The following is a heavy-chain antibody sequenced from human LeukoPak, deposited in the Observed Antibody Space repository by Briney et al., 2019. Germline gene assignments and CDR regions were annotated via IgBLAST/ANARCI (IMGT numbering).Heavy chain of an antibody. CDR2: IYTSGST. D-gene: IGHD3-10*01. J-gene: IGHJ6*03. Sequence: PSQTLSLTCTVSGGSISSGSYYWSWIRQPAGKGLEWIGRIYTSGSTNYNPSLKSRVTISVDTSKNQFSLKLSSVTAADTAVYYCARTTMVRGTYYMDVWGKGTTVTVSS. CDR1: GGSISSGSYY. V-gene: IGHV4-61*02. CDR3: ARTTMVRGTYYMDV.